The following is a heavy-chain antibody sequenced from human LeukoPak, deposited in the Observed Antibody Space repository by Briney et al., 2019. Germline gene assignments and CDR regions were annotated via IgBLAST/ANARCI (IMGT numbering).Heavy chain of an antibody. CDR2: INHSGST. D-gene: IGHD3-22*01. J-gene: IGHJ4*02. CDR1: GGSFSGYY. CDR3: AKRNYYDSTGYWNF. V-gene: IGHV4-34*01. Sequence: SETLSLTCAVYGGSFSGYYWSWIRQPPGKGLEWIGEINHSGSTNYNPSLKSRVTISVDTSKNQFSLKMSSVTAADTAVYYCAKRNYYDSTGYWNFWGQGTLVTVTS.